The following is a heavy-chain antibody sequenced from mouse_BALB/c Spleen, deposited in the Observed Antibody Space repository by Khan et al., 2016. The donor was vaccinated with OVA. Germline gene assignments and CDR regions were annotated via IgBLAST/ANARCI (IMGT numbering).Heavy chain of an antibody. V-gene: IGHV1-4*01. CDR1: GYIFTSYM. J-gene: IGHJ3*01. CDR2: INPSSGYN. D-gene: IGHD1-1*02. CDR3: TRGGYGGFGY. Sequence: QVQLQQPGAELARPGASVKMSCKASGYIFTSYMMHWVKQRPGQGLEWIGDINPSSGYNNYNQKFKDKATLTADKSSSTPYMQLRSLTSEDSAVYYGTRGGYGGFGYWGQGTLVTVSA.